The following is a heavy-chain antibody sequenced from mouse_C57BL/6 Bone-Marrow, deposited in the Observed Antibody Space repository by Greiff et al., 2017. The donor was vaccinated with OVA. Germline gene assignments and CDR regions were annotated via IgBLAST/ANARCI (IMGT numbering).Heavy chain of an antibody. Sequence: VQLQQSGPVLVKPGASVKMSCKASGYTFTDYYMNWVKQSHGKSLEWIGVINPYNGGTSYNQKFKGKATLTVDKSSSTAYMELNSLTSEDSAVYYCARAAGLRGFAYWGQGTLVTVSA. CDR2: INPYNGGT. J-gene: IGHJ3*01. D-gene: IGHD6-1*01. CDR1: GYTFTDYY. CDR3: ARAAGLRGFAY. V-gene: IGHV1-19*01.